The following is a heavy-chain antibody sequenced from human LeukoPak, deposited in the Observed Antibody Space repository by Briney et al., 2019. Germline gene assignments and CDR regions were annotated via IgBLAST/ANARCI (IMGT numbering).Heavy chain of an antibody. V-gene: IGHV3-23*01. CDR3: ARGYSSLDP. J-gene: IGHJ5*02. Sequence: GRSLRLSCAPSGFTISSYAMSWVRQSPGKWLELVSGISSTGGSTYYADSVKGRFTISRDNSKNTLYLQMNSLTAEDTAVYYCARGYSSLDPWGQGTLVTVSS. D-gene: IGHD6-19*01. CDR1: GFTISSYA. CDR2: ISSTGGST.